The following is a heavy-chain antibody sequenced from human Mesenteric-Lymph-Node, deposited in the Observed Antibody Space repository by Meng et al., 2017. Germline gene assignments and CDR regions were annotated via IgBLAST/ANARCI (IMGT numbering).Heavy chain of an antibody. Sequence: GQVGQSGAGVKKPGSSVKVSCKASGGTFSSYAISWVRQAPGQGLEWMGGIIPIFGTANYAQKFQGRVTITADKSTSTAYMELSSLRSEDTAVYYCARGGKTGGLGADDYWGQGTLVTVSS. CDR2: IIPIFGTA. CDR3: ARGGKTGGLGADDY. D-gene: IGHD7-27*01. CDR1: GGTFSSYA. J-gene: IGHJ4*02. V-gene: IGHV1-69*06.